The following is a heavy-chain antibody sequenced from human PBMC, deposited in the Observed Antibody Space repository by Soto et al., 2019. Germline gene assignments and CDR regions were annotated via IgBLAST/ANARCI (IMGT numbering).Heavy chain of an antibody. D-gene: IGHD6-19*01. CDR2: MNPNSGNT. CDR3: ARAVAGHYYYYGMDV. V-gene: IGHV1-8*01. CDR1: GYTFTSYD. J-gene: IGHJ6*02. Sequence: ASVKVSCKASGYTFTSYDINWVRQATGQGLEWMGWMNPNSGNTDYAQKFQGRVTMTRDTSISTAYMELSSLRSEDTAVYYCARAVAGHYYYYGMDVWGQGTTVTVT.